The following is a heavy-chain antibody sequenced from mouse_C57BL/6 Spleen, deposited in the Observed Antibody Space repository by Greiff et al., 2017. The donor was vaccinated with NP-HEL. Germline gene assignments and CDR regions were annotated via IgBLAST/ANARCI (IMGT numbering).Heavy chain of an antibody. J-gene: IGHJ2*01. CDR3: TRGGDYYGNFDD. CDR1: GYTFTDYE. Sequence: VKVVESGAELVRPGASVTLSCKASGYTFTDYEMHWVKQTPVHGLEWIGAIDPETGGTAYNEKFKGKAILPADKSYSTAYMQLRSLTSDDSAVYYCTRGGDYYGNFDDWGKGTTLTVAS. V-gene: IGHV1-15*01. D-gene: IGHD1-1*01. CDR2: IDPETGGT.